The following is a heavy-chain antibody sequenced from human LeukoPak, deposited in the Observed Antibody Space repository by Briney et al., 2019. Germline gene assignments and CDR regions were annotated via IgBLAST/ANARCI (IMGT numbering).Heavy chain of an antibody. CDR1: GGSFSSYA. Sequence: SVKVSCKASGGSFSSYAISWVRQAPGQGLEWMGGIIPMVGTANYGQKFAGRVTIIADESTNTAHMELSGLRSEDTAVYYCALTSNFYDSSGPWGYFDLWGRGTLVTVS. V-gene: IGHV1-69*01. CDR3: ALTSNFYDSSGPWGYFDL. J-gene: IGHJ2*01. D-gene: IGHD3-22*01. CDR2: IIPMVGTA.